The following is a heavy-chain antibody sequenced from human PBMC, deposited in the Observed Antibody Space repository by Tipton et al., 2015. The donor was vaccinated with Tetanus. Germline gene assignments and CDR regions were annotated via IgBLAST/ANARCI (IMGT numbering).Heavy chain of an antibody. J-gene: IGHJ5*02. V-gene: IGHV4-4*07. D-gene: IGHD4-11*01. CDR1: GGSISSYY. CDR2: IYSSGST. Sequence: TLSLTCTVSGGSISSYYWSWIRQPAGKGLEWIGRIYSSGSTHYNPSLKSRVTMSLDTSKNQFSLKLSSVTAADTGVYYCAKRDYKKGNWFDPWGQGIPVTVSS. CDR3: AKRDYKKGNWFDP.